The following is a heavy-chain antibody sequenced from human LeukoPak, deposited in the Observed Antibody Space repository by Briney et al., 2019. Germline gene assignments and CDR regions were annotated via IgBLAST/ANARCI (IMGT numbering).Heavy chain of an antibody. V-gene: IGHV5-51*01. CDR3: ARAPVDSSGYYPNLFDY. J-gene: IGHJ4*02. CDR2: IYPGDSDT. CDR1: GYSFTSYW. Sequence: PGESLQISFKGSGYSFTSYWIGWGRRMPGKGLEWMGIIYPGDSDTRYSPSFQGQVTISADKSISTAYLQWSSLKASDTAMYYCARAPVDSSGYYPNLFDYWGQGTLVTVSS. D-gene: IGHD3-22*01.